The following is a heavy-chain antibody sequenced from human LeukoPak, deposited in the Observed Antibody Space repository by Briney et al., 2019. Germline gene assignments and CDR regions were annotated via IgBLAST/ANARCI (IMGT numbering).Heavy chain of an antibody. CDR2: INHRGST. J-gene: IGHJ4*02. Sequence: SETLSLTCAVYGGPFIDHFWSWVRQPPGKGLEWIGEINHRGSTRYSPSLQSRVTISHDMSKKQFSLHVSSVTAADTAIYYCATLYCTSTRCLEYWGRGSLVTVSS. CDR3: ATLYCTSTRCLEY. CDR1: GGPFIDHF. V-gene: IGHV4-34*01. D-gene: IGHD2-8*01.